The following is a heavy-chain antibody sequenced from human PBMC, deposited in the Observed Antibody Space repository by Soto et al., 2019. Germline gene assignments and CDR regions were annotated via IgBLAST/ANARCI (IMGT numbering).Heavy chain of an antibody. CDR1: GYTFTSYA. D-gene: IGHD3-3*01. J-gene: IGHJ6*02. CDR2: INAGNGNT. Sequence: ASVKVSCKASGYTFTSYAMHWVRQAPGQRLEWMGWINAGNGNTKYSQKFQGRVTITRDTSASTAYMELSSLRSEDTAVYYCARSPITIFGVVIIGKYGMDVWGQRTKVTVSS. CDR3: ARSPITIFGVVIIGKYGMDV. V-gene: IGHV1-3*01.